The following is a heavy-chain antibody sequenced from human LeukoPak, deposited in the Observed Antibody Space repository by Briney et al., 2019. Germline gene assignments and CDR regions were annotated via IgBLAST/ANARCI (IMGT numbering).Heavy chain of an antibody. D-gene: IGHD2-2*01. J-gene: IGHJ4*02. Sequence: SQTLSLTCTVSGGSISSGSYYWSWIRQPAGKGLEWIGRIYTSGSTNCNPSLKSRITISIDTSKNQFSLKLSSVTAADTALYYCARDSTSTWYGQDYWGQGTLVTVSS. CDR1: GGSISSGSYY. CDR2: IYTSGST. CDR3: ARDSTSTWYGQDY. V-gene: IGHV4-61*02.